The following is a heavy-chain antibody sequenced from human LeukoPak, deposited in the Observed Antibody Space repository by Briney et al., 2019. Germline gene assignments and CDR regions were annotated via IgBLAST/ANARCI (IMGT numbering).Heavy chain of an antibody. D-gene: IGHD6-13*01. CDR3: ASAAAYYYYQYMDV. V-gene: IGHV3-20*04. CDR2: INWNGDST. CDR1: GFTFEADG. J-gene: IGHJ6*03. Sequence: GGSLRLSCAASGFTFEADGMSWVRQAPGKGLESVSGINWNGDSTGYADSVKGRFTISRDNAKNALYLQMNSLRAEDTALYYCASAAAYYYYQYMDVWGKGTTVIVSS.